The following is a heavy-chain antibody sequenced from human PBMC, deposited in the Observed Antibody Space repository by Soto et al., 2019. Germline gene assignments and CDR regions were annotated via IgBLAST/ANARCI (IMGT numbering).Heavy chain of an antibody. CDR2: ISYDGSNK. Sequence: QVQLVESGGGVVQPGRSLRLSCAASGFTFSSYGMHWVRQAPGKGLEWVAVISYDGSNKYYADSVKGRFTISRDNSKNKLYLQMNSLRAEDTAVYYCAKGVAIFGVVTPPGYWGQGTLVTVSS. CDR1: GFTFSSYG. CDR3: AKGVAIFGVVTPPGY. J-gene: IGHJ4*02. V-gene: IGHV3-30*18. D-gene: IGHD3-3*01.